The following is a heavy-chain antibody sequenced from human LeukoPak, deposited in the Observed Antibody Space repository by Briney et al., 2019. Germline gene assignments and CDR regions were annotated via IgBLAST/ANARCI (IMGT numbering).Heavy chain of an antibody. V-gene: IGHV1-8*02. CDR3: ARLLEGMITFGGVIVTNYYYYMDV. J-gene: IGHJ6*03. Sequence: GASVKVSCKASGYTFTSYDINWVRQATGQGLEWMGWMNPNSGNTGYAQKLQGRVTMTTDTSTSTAYMELRSLRSDDTAVYYCARLLEGMITFGGVIVTNYYYYMDVWGKGTTVTVSS. CDR1: GYTFTSYD. CDR2: MNPNSGNT. D-gene: IGHD3-16*02.